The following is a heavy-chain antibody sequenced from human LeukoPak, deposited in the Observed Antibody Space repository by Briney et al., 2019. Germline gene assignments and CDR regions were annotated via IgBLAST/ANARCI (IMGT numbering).Heavy chain of an antibody. J-gene: IGHJ6*03. CDR1: GGSFSGYY. V-gene: IGHV4-34*01. Sequence: SETLSLTCAVYGGSFSGYYWSWIRQPPGKGLEWIGYIYHSGSTYYNPSLKSRVTISVDRSKNQFSLKLSSVTAADTAVYYCARPSTNYYGSGRGGDEDYYMDVWGKGTTVTVSS. CDR2: IYHSGST. CDR3: ARPSTNYYGSGRGGDEDYYMDV. D-gene: IGHD3-10*01.